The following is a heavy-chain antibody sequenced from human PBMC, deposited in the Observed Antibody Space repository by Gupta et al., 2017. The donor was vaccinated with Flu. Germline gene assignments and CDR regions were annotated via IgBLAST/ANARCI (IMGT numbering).Heavy chain of an antibody. CDR2: IIPIFRTA. CDR1: GGTFSTFSSYA. CDR3: ARRGMTTVALYYYYGMDV. V-gene: IGHV1-69*01. D-gene: IGHD4-11*01. Sequence: QVQLVQSGAEVRKPGSSVKVSCKASGGTFSTFSSYAISWVRQAPGQGLEWMGGIIPIFRTANYAQKFQGRVTITADDSTSTAYMELSGLRSEDTAVYYCARRGMTTVALYYYYGMDVWGQGTTVTVSS. J-gene: IGHJ6*02.